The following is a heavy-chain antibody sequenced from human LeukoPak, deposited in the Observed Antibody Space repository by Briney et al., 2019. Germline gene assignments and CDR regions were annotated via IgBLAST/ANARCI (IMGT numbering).Heavy chain of an antibody. V-gene: IGHV3-13*05. CDR2: IGTAGDP. CDR1: GFTFSSYD. Sequence: GGSLRLSCAASGFTFSSYDMHWVRHATGKGLEWVSAIGTAGDPYYPGSVKGRFTISRENAKNSLYLQMNSLRAGDTAVYYCAGVGLYCSGGSCYSVFDYWGQGTLVTVSS. J-gene: IGHJ4*02. D-gene: IGHD2-15*01. CDR3: AGVGLYCSGGSCYSVFDY.